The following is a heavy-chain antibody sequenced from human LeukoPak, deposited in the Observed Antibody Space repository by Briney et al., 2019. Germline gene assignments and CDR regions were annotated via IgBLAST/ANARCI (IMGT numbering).Heavy chain of an antibody. V-gene: IGHV3-74*01. CDR1: GFDFSSNW. J-gene: IGHJ6*02. Sequence: GGSLRLSCAASGFDFSSNWMHWVRRAPGQGLVWVSRIKGDGISTNYADSVKGRFTISRDNAKNTLYLQMSGLRVEDTAVYHCASDSPYYGMDVWGQGTTVTVSS. CDR3: ASDSPYYGMDV. CDR2: IKGDGIST.